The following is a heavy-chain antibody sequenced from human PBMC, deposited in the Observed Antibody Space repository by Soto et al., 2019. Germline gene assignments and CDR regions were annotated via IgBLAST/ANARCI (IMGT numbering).Heavy chain of an antibody. Sequence: PGESLKISCKGSGGSFISYWIVLVRQITGEGLEWMGIIYPGDSDTRYSPSFQGHVTISADKSISTAYLQWSSLKASDTAMYYCARNPLLWFGESSNAEYFQHWGQGTLVTVSS. J-gene: IGHJ1*01. CDR2: IYPGDSDT. CDR1: GGSFISYW. V-gene: IGHV5-51*01. D-gene: IGHD3-10*01. CDR3: ARNPLLWFGESSNAEYFQH.